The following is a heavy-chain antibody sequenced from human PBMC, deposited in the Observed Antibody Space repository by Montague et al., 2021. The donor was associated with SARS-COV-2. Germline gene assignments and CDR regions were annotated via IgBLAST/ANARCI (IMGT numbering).Heavy chain of an antibody. Sequence: VSPGASLSSDSLSWLWIRQSPSRGLEWLASTYYRSKWYNDSAPSVSGRATVKPDTSRNQFSLHLDSVTPEDTALYFCARKMDSSFDVWGKGTMVIVSS. D-gene: IGHD2-2*03. J-gene: IGHJ3*01. CDR3: ARKMDSSFDV. CDR2: TYYRSKWYN. V-gene: IGHV6-1*01. CDR1: GASLSSDSLS.